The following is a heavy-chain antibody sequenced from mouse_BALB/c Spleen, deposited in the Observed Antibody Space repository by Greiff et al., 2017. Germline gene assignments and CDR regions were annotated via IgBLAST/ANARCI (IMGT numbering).Heavy chain of an antibody. J-gene: IGHJ4*01. Sequence: VQLQQSGPELVKPGASVKISCKASGYSFTGYFMNWVQQSHGKSLEWIGRINPYNGDTFYNQKFKGKATLTVDKSSSTAHMELLSLTSEDSAVYYCGRWDYYGLYAMDYWGQGTSVTVSS. CDR1: GYSFTGYF. D-gene: IGHD1-1*01. V-gene: IGHV1-37*01. CDR2: INPYNGDT. CDR3: GRWDYYGLYAMDY.